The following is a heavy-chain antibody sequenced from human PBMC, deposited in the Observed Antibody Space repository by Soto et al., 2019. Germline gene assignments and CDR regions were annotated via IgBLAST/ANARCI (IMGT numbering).Heavy chain of an antibody. J-gene: IGHJ1*01. CDR2: IYYSGET. CDR3: ARHGSF. Sequence: PSETLSLTFTVSGVSISGTSYYWGWIRQTTAKGQEWIGTIYYSGETFCNPSLKSRVTISIDTSKNHFSLNLTSVTAADTAIYYCARHGSFWGQGALVTVSS. CDR1: GVSISGTSYY. D-gene: IGHD3-16*02. V-gene: IGHV4-39*01.